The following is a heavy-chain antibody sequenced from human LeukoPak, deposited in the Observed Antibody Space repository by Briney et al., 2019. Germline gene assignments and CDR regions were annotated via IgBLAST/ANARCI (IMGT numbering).Heavy chain of an antibody. V-gene: IGHV1-2*02. J-gene: IGHJ4*01. Sequence: ASVKVSCKASGYSFIGYYIHWVRQAPGQGLEWMGSVNPNSGVTDYAQKFQGRITMTRDTAISTAYMELNRLTSDDTAAYYCARDTGFPFFDFWGHGALVTVS. CDR3: ARDTGFPFFDF. CDR1: GYSFIGYY. CDR2: VNPNSGVT.